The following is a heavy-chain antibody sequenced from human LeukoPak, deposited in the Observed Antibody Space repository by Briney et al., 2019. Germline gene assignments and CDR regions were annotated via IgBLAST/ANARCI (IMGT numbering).Heavy chain of an antibody. V-gene: IGHV3-11*01. CDR2: ISSSGSTI. CDR3: AKVDVQDLLHLDF. CDR1: GFTFSDCY. J-gene: IGHJ4*02. Sequence: PGGSLRVFCAASGFTFSDCYMSWISQAPGKGLEWVSYISSSGSTIYYADSVKGRFTISRDNSKNSLYLQMNSLRVEDTAFYYCAKVDVQDLLHLDFWGQGTLVTVSA.